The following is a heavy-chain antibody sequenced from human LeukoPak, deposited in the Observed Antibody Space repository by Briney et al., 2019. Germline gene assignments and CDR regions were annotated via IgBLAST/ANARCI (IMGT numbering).Heavy chain of an antibody. CDR1: GYTFTSYG. V-gene: IGHV1-18*01. J-gene: IGHJ4*02. Sequence: VASVKVSCKASGYTFTSYGISWVRQAPGQGLERMGWISAYNGNTNYAQKLQGRVTMTTDTSTSTAYMELRSLRSDDTAVYYCATSYQWLVDYWGQGTLVTVSS. D-gene: IGHD6-19*01. CDR3: ATSYQWLVDY. CDR2: ISAYNGNT.